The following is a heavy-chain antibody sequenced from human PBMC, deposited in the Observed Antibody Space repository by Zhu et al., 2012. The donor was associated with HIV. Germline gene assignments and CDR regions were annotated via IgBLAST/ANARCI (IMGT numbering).Heavy chain of an antibody. D-gene: IGHD3-10*01. Sequence: EVQLVESGGVVVQPGGSLRLSCAASGFTFDDYAMHWVRQAPGKGLEWVSLISWDGGSTYYADSVKGRFTISRDNSKNSLYLQMNSLRPEDTALYYCAKPMYGSGYYYMNVWGKGTRSPSP. CDR3: AKPMYGSGYYYMNV. V-gene: IGHV3-43D*03. J-gene: IGHJ6*03. CDR1: GFTFDDYA. CDR2: ISWDGGST.